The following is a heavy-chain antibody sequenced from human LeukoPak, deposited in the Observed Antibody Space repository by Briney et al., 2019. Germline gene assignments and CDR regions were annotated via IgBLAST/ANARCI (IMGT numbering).Heavy chain of an antibody. D-gene: IGHD2-21*02. Sequence: ASVKVSCKASGYTFTVYYMHWVRQAPGQGLEWMGWINPNSGGTSYAQKFQGRVTMTRDTSISTAYMELSRLRSDDTAVYYCARFKQAYCGGDCYSTPFDYWGQGTLVTVSS. J-gene: IGHJ4*02. CDR3: ARFKQAYCGGDCYSTPFDY. V-gene: IGHV1-2*02. CDR2: INPNSGGT. CDR1: GYTFTVYY.